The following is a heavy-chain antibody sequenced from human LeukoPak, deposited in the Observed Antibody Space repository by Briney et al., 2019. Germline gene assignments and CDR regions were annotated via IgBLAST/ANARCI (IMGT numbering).Heavy chain of an antibody. CDR3: AKRAKSSGYYDLFDY. CDR2: IKQDGSEK. J-gene: IGHJ4*02. V-gene: IGHV3-7*03. CDR1: GFTFSSYW. D-gene: IGHD3-22*01. Sequence: GGSLRLSCAASGFTFSSYWMSWVRQAPGKGLEWVANIKQDGSEKYYVDSVKGRFTISRDNAKNTLYLQMNSLRAEDTAVYYCAKRAKSSGYYDLFDYWGQGTLVTVSS.